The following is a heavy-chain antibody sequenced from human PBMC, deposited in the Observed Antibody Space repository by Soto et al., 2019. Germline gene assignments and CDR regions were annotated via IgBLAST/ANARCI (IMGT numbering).Heavy chain of an antibody. CDR1: VYTFTSYA. V-gene: IGHV1-3*01. D-gene: IGHD2-21*02. CDR2: INAGNGNT. Sequence: GASVKVSCKASVYTFTSYAIHWVRQAPGQRLEWMGWINAGNGNTKYSQRFQGRVTITRDTSASTAYMELSSLRSEDTAVYYCARSIVVVTALDHWGQGTLVTVSS. J-gene: IGHJ4*02. CDR3: ARSIVVVTALDH.